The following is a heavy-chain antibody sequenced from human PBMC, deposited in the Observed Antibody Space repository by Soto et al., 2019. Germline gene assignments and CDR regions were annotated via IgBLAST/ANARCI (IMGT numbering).Heavy chain of an antibody. CDR3: TRVSITIFGVASGSDY. D-gene: IGHD3-3*01. J-gene: IGHJ4*02. CDR2: IRSKAYGGTT. V-gene: IGHV3-49*04. CDR1: GFTFGYYA. Sequence: GGSLRLSCTASGFTFGYYAMSWVRQAPGKGLEWVGFIRSKAYGGTTEYAASVKGRFTISRDDSKSIAYLQMNSLKTEDTAVYYCTRVSITIFGVASGSDYWGQGTLVTVSS.